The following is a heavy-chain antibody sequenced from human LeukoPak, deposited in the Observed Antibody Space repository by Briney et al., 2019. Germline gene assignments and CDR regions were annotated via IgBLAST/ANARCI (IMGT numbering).Heavy chain of an antibody. J-gene: IGHJ4*02. D-gene: IGHD6-13*01. CDR2: VSKDGSTR. V-gene: IGHV3-30*04. CDR3: ARDGAAAGTLDF. Sequence: PGGSLRLSCAASGFSFNDYSMHWARQAPGKGLEWVAVVSKDGSTRVYTDSVKGRFTISRDNSKNTLYLQMNSLRVEDTAVYNCARDGAAAGTLDFWGRGTLVTVSS. CDR1: GFSFNDYS.